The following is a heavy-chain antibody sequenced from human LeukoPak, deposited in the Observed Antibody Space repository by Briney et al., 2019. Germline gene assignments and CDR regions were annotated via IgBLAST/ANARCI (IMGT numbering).Heavy chain of an antibody. CDR3: ASGPVYDYVWGSCRLSYMDV. D-gene: IGHD3-16*02. V-gene: IGHV1-69*06. CDR1: GGTFSSYA. Sequence: SVKVSCKASGGTFSSYAITWVRQAPGQGLEWMGGIIPIFGTANYAQKFQGRVTIIADKSTSTAYMELSSLRSEDTAVYYCASGPVYDYVWGSCRLSYMDVWGKGTTVTVSS. CDR2: IIPIFGTA. J-gene: IGHJ6*03.